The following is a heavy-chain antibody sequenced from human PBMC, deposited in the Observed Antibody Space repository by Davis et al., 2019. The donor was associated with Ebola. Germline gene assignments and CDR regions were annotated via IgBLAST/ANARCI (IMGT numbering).Heavy chain of an antibody. Sequence: WVRQASGKGLEWVGRIRSKANSYATAYAASVKGRFTISRDDSKNTAYLQMNSLKTEDTAVYYCTRLSRDYVDWFDPWGQGTLVTVSS. CDR3: TRLSRDYVDWFDP. V-gene: IGHV3-73*01. D-gene: IGHD4-17*01. J-gene: IGHJ5*02. CDR2: IRSKANSYAT.